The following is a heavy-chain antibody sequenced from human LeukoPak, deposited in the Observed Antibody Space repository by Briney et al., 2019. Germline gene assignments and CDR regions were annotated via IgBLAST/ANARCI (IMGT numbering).Heavy chain of an antibody. Sequence: GGSLRLSCAVSGITLSNYGMSWVRQAPGKGLEWVAGISDRGSRTNYADSVKGRFTISTDNPKNALYLQMNSLRAEDTAVYFCAKRGVVIRVILVGFHKEAYYFDSWGQGALVTVSS. J-gene: IGHJ4*02. CDR1: GITLSNYG. CDR3: AKRGVVIRVILVGFHKEAYYFDS. D-gene: IGHD3-22*01. CDR2: ISDRGSRT. V-gene: IGHV3-23*01.